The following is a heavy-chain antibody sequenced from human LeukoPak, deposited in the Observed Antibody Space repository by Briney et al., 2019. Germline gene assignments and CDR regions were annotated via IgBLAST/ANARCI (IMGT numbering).Heavy chain of an antibody. Sequence: GGSLRLSCAASGFTFSSYWTHWVRQAPGKGLVWVSRINSDGSSTSYADSVKGRFTISRDNAKNTLYLQMNSLRAEDTAVYYCARDPGGYQLLYDYWGQGTLVTVSS. V-gene: IGHV3-74*01. D-gene: IGHD2-2*02. CDR2: INSDGSST. J-gene: IGHJ4*02. CDR3: ARDPGGYQLLYDY. CDR1: GFTFSSYW.